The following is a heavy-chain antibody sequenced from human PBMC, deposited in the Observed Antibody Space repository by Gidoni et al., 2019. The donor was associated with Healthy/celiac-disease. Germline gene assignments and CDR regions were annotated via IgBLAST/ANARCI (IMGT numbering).Heavy chain of an antibody. Sequence: QVQLQESGPGLVKPSQTLSPTCTVSAGSISSGSYYWSWIRQPAGKGLEWIGRIYTSGSTNYNPSLKSRVTISVDTSKNQFSLKLSSVTAADTAVYYCAGIAAGYFDYWGQGTLVTVSS. V-gene: IGHV4-61*02. CDR2: IYTSGST. D-gene: IGHD6-13*01. CDR3: AGIAAGYFDY. J-gene: IGHJ4*02. CDR1: AGSISSGSYY.